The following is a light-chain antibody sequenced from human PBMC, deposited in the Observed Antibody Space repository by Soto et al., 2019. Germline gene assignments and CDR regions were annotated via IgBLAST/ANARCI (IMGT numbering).Light chain of an antibody. CDR2: EGS. Sequence: QSALTQPASVSGSPGQSITISCTGTSSDVGSYNLVSWYQQHPGKAPKLMIYEGSKRPTGVSNRFSGSKSANTASLTISGLQPEDEADYYCSSFTSNRIYVFGPGTKLTVL. CDR3: SSFTSNRIYV. V-gene: IGLV2-14*02. CDR1: SSDVGSYNL. J-gene: IGLJ1*01.